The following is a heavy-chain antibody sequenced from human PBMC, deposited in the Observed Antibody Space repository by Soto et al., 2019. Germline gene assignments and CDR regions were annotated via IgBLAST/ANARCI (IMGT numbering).Heavy chain of an antibody. CDR2: IYYSGST. V-gene: IGHV4-31*03. Sequence: SETLSLTCTVSGGSISSGGYYWSWIRQHPGKGLEWIGYIYYSGSTYYNPSLKSRVTISVDTSKNQFSLKLSSVTAADTAVYYCARSPQLTIFGVVPARGLDYWGQGTLVTVSS. J-gene: IGHJ4*02. D-gene: IGHD3-3*01. CDR3: ARSPQLTIFGVVPARGLDY. CDR1: GGSISSGGYY.